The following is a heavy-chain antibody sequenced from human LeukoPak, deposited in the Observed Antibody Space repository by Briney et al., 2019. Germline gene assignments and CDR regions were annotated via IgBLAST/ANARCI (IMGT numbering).Heavy chain of an antibody. CDR2: IVVGSGNT. Sequence: ASVKVSCKASGFTFTSSAMQWVRQARGQRLEWIGWIVVGSGNTNYAQKFQERVTITRDMSTSTAYMELSSLRSEDTAVYYCARRYPLNSSGSDYWGQGTLVTVSS. D-gene: IGHD6-19*01. CDR3: ARRYPLNSSGSDY. V-gene: IGHV1-58*02. J-gene: IGHJ4*02. CDR1: GFTFTSSA.